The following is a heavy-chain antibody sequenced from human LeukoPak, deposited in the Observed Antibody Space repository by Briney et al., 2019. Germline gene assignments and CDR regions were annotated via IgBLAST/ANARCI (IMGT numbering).Heavy chain of an antibody. CDR3: ARGRYYYDSSGYYYFDY. CDR2: IYYSGST. V-gene: IGHV4-39*01. Sequence: SETLSLTCTVPGGSISSSSYYWGWIRQPPGKGLEWIGSIYYSGSTYYNPSLKSRVTISVDTSKNQFSLKLSSVTAADTAVYYCARGRYYYDSSGYYYFDYWGQGTLVTVSS. J-gene: IGHJ4*02. D-gene: IGHD3-22*01. CDR1: GGSISSSSYY.